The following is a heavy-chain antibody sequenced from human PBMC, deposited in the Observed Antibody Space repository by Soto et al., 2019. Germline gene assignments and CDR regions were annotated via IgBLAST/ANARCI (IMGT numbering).Heavy chain of an antibody. V-gene: IGHV4-39*01. Sequence: PSETLSLTCAVSGGSISGSYYYWAWLRQSPGKGPEWIGSVFYIGFTSYNPSLESRVSVSVDTSKSQFSLKLSAVTAADTAVYYCATSQKGYNWNYFDHWGQGALVTVSS. D-gene: IGHD1-20*01. CDR1: GGSISGSYYY. J-gene: IGHJ4*02. CDR2: VFYIGFT. CDR3: ATSQKGYNWNYFDH.